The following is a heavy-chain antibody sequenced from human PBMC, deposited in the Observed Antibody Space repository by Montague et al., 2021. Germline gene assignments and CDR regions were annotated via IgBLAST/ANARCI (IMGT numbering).Heavy chain of an antibody. CDR3: ANRPDITVVTL. V-gene: IGHV3-23*01. CDR2: ISGSGGST. Sequence: SLRLSCAASGFTFSGYAMSWVRQAPGKGLEWVSAISGSGGSTYYADSVKGQFTISRDNSKNTLYLQMNSLRAEDTAVYYCANRPDITVVTLGGQGTLVTVSS. J-gene: IGHJ4*02. D-gene: IGHD4-23*01. CDR1: GFTFSGYA.